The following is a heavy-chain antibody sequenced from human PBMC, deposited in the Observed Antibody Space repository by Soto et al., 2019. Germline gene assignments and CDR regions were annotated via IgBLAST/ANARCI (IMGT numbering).Heavy chain of an antibody. J-gene: IGHJ4*02. Sequence: SETLSLTCTVSGGSISSYYWSWIRQPPGKGLEWIGYIYYSGSTNYNPSLKSRVTISVDTSKNQFSLKLSSVTAGDTAVYYCARLSNLGYCSGGSCSPNDYWGQGTLVTVSS. V-gene: IGHV4-59*08. CDR2: IYYSGST. D-gene: IGHD2-15*01. CDR1: GGSISSYY. CDR3: ARLSNLGYCSGGSCSPNDY.